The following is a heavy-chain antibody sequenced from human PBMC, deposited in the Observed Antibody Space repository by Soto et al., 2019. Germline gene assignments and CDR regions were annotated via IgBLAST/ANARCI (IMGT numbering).Heavy chain of an antibody. D-gene: IGHD4-17*01. CDR3: ARDDYGGNQGVEWFDP. V-gene: IGHV1-69*06. Sequence: SVKVSCKASGGTFSSYAISWVRQAPGQRLEWMGGIIPIFGTANYAQKFQGRVTITADKSTSTAYMELSSLRSEDTAVYYCARDDYGGNQGVEWFDPWGQGTLVTVSS. J-gene: IGHJ5*02. CDR2: IIPIFGTA. CDR1: GGTFSSYA.